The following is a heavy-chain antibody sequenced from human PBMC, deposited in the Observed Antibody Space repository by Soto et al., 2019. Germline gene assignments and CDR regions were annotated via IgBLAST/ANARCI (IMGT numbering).Heavy chain of an antibody. D-gene: IGHD4-17*01. CDR3: AQNDYGGNSGIS. CDR1: GFSLSTSGVG. CDR2: IYWDDDK. J-gene: IGHJ5*02. Sequence: QITLKESGPTLVKPTQTLTLTCTFSGFSLSTSGVGVGWIRQPPGKALEWLALIYWDDDKRYSPSLKSRLTITTDTSKNQVVLTMTNIDPVDTATYYCAQNDYGGNSGISWGQGTLVTVSS. V-gene: IGHV2-5*02.